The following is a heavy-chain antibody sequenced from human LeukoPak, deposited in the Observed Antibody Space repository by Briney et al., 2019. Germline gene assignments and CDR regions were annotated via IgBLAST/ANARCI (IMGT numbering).Heavy chain of an antibody. V-gene: IGHV3-53*01. CDR1: GFTVSSNY. CDR3: ASRLRRWERNDDAFDI. Sequence: GGSLRLSCAASGFTVSSNYMSWVRQAPGKGLEWVSVIYSGGSTYYADSVKGRFTIFRDNSKNTLYLQMNSLRAEDTAVYYCASRLRRWERNDDAFDIWGQGTMVTVSS. J-gene: IGHJ3*02. CDR2: IYSGGST. D-gene: IGHD1-26*01.